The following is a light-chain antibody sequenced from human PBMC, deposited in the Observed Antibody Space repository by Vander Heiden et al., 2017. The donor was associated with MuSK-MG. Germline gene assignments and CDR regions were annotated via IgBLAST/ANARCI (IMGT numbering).Light chain of an antibody. V-gene: IGKV1-39*01. CDR3: RQGDITPLT. J-gene: IGKJ3*01. CDR1: QSVSNY. CDR2: APS. Sequence: DIQMTQAQAGLSASVGDRVTVTCRASQSVSNYLNWYQQKPGKAPKLLIYAPSISQSGVRSRFSDSGSVTDFTLTIVRLQPEHFPPYYCRQGDITPLTFGPGTKVDIK.